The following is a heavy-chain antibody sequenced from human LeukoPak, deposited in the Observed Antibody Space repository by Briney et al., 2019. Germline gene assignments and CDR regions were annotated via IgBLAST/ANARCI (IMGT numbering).Heavy chain of an antibody. V-gene: IGHV3-23*01. CDR1: GFTFSSYA. J-gene: IGHJ1*01. D-gene: IGHD2-2*01. Sequence: GGSLRLSCAASGFTFSSYAMMWVRQAPGKGLEWVSAITGSSGDTYYADSVKGWFTISRDNSKNTLFLQMDSLRAEDTAVYYCAKVGCGTPYCYVPIDKSLQHWGQGTLVTVSS. CDR3: AKVGCGTPYCYVPIDKSLQH. CDR2: ITGSSGDT.